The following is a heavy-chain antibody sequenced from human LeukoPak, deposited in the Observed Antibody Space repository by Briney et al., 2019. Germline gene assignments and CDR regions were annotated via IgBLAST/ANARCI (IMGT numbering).Heavy chain of an antibody. CDR1: GFTFSSYW. CDR3: ARPSAPD. J-gene: IGHJ4*02. V-gene: IGHV3-7*01. CDR2: IKHDGSDK. D-gene: IGHD2-2*01. Sequence: GGSLRLSCVASGFTFSSYWMSWVRQAPGKGLEWVANIKHDGSDKYYVDSVKGRFTISRDNAKNSLHLQMDSLRVEDTAVYYCARPSAPDWGQGTLVTVSS.